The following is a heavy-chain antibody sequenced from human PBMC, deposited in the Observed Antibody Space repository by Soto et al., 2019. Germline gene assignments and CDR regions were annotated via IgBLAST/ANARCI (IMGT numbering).Heavy chain of an antibody. J-gene: IGHJ4*02. D-gene: IGHD2-2*01. V-gene: IGHV3-48*03. CDR1: RFTFSTYE. CDR2: ISTSGSTG. CDR3: VRYCSTTLCNGVATRTFDY. Sequence: GGSLRLSCAASRFTFSTYEMNWVRQAPGKGLEWVSYISTSGSTGYYADSVKGRFTISRDNTRNSLYLQMNSLRDEDTALYYCVRYCSTTLCNGVATRTFDYWGQGTLVTVSS.